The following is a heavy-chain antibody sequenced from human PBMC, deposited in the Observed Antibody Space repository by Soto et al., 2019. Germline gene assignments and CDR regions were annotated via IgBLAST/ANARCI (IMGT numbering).Heavy chain of an antibody. D-gene: IGHD1-26*01. CDR3: ARINSGTYLGDALDI. V-gene: IGHV3-7*03. CDR2: IKQDGSEK. J-gene: IGHJ3*02. CDR1: GFTFGTYW. Sequence: QPGGSLRLSCAVSGFTFGTYWMTWVRQAPGKGLGWVANIKQDGSEKYYVDSVKGRFTISRDNAKNSLYLQMNSLRAEDTAVYYCARINSGTYLGDALDIWGQGTMVTVSS.